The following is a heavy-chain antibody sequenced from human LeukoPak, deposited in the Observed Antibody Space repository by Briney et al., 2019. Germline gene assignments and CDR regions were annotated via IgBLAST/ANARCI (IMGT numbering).Heavy chain of an antibody. CDR3: AKDRGYYDSSGYYDHFDY. Sequence: TGGSLRLSCAASGFTFSSYAMSWVRQAPGKGLEWVSAISGSGGSTYYADSVKGRFTISRDNSKNTLYLQMNSLRAEDTAVYYCAKDRGYYDSSGYYDHFDYWGQGTLVTVSS. V-gene: IGHV3-23*01. CDR2: ISGSGGST. D-gene: IGHD3-22*01. J-gene: IGHJ4*02. CDR1: GFTFSSYA.